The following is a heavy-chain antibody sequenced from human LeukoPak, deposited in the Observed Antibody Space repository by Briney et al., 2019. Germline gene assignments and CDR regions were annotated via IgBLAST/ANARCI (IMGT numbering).Heavy chain of an antibody. V-gene: IGHV1-69*05. Sequence: SVKVSCKASGGTFSSYAISWVRQAPGQGLEWMGGIIPIFGTANYAQKFQGRVTITTDESTSTAYMELSSLRSEDTAVYYCARGSSYYYDSSGTYFDYWGQGTQVTVSS. CDR3: ARGSSYYYDSSGTYFDY. D-gene: IGHD3-22*01. CDR2: IIPIFGTA. J-gene: IGHJ4*02. CDR1: GGTFSSYA.